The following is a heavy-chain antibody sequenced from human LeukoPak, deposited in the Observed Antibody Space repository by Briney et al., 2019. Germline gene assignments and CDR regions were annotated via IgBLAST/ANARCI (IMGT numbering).Heavy chain of an antibody. CDR1: GGSFCGYY. J-gene: IGHJ4*02. CDR2: INHSGST. V-gene: IGHV4-34*01. Sequence: SETLSLTCAVYGGSFCGYYWSWIRQPPGKGLEWIGEINHSGSTNYNPSLKSRVTISVDTSKNQFSLKLSSVTAADTAVYYCARDPPGTGGWGQGTLVTVSS. CDR3: ARDPPGTGG. D-gene: IGHD3-10*01.